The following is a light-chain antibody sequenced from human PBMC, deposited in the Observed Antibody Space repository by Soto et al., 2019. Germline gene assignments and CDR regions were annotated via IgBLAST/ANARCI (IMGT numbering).Light chain of an antibody. CDR2: EVN. CDR3: SSYAGSSNV. CDR1: SSDVGGHNY. J-gene: IGLJ1*01. Sequence: QSALTQPPSPSGSPGQSVAISCTGTSSDVGGHNYVSWYQQHPGKAPKLMIYEVNKRPSGVPDRFSGSKSGNTASLTVSGLQAEDEADYYCSSYAGSSNVFGTGTKLTVL. V-gene: IGLV2-8*01.